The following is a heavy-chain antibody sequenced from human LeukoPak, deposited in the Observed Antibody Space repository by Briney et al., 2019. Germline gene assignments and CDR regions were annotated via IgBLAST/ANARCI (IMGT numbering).Heavy chain of an antibody. V-gene: IGHV3-30*04. Sequence: QSWGSLRLSCAASGFTFSSYAMHWVRQAPGKGLEWVAVISYDGSNKYYADSVKGRFTISRDNSKNTLYLQMNSLRAEDTAVYYCAKDLSRGSYYGGVVDYWGQGTLVTVSS. J-gene: IGHJ4*02. CDR2: ISYDGSNK. D-gene: IGHD1-26*01. CDR3: AKDLSRGSYYGGVVDY. CDR1: GFTFSSYA.